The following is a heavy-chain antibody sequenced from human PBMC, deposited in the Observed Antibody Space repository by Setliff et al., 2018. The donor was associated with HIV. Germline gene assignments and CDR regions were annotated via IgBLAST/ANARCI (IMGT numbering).Heavy chain of an antibody. Sequence: GGSLRLSCQASDLAFSSYAMSWVRQAPGKGLEWVSIASPSGGTTYYADSVKGRFTISRDNSKNTLYLQMNSLGAEDTAVYYCAKADTSGWYPHFQFWGQGTLVTVSS. CDR1: DLAFSSYA. D-gene: IGHD6-19*01. CDR3: AKADTSGWYPHFQF. CDR2: ASPSGGTT. V-gene: IGHV3-23*01. J-gene: IGHJ4*02.